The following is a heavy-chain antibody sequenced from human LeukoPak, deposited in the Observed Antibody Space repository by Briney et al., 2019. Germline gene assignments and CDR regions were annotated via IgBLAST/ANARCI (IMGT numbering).Heavy chain of an antibody. CDR2: ISGSGGST. D-gene: IGHD5-18*01. V-gene: IGHV3-23*01. CDR1: GFTFSSYA. J-gene: IGHJ4*02. Sequence: GGSLRLSCAASGFTFSSYAMTWVRQAPGKGLEWVSVISGSGGSTYYADSVKGRFTISRDNSKNTLYLQMNSLRAEDTAVYYCGKSEAYSFAYGIDFWGEGTLVTVSS. CDR3: GKSEAYSFAYGIDF.